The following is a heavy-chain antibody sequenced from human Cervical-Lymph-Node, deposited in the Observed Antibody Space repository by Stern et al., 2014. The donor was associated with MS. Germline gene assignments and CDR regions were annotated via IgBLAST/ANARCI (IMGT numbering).Heavy chain of an antibody. CDR2: IWYDGSNP. Sequence: QVQLVQSGGGVVQPGRSLRLSCAASGFSFSRYGMHWVRQAPGKGLEWVALIWYDGSNPYYADSVTGRFTISRDNFKNTLYLQMNSLRAEDTAVYYCASAYSSSHYYFDYWGQGTLVTVSS. J-gene: IGHJ4*02. CDR3: ASAYSSSHYYFDY. CDR1: GFSFSRYG. V-gene: IGHV3-33*01. D-gene: IGHD6-13*01.